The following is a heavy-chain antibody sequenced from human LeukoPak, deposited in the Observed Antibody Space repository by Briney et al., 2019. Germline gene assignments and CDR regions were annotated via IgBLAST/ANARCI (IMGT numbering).Heavy chain of an antibody. J-gene: IGHJ4*02. D-gene: IGHD3-10*01. CDR1: GITLSNYA. CDR3: AKGPPHTLLRITMVRGVIPFYYDY. V-gene: IGHV3-23*01. Sequence: GGSLRLSCAVSGITLSNYAMSWVRQAPGKGLEWVSAISGSGGSTYYADSVKGRFTISRDNSKNTLYLQMNSPRAEDTAVYYCAKGPPHTLLRITMVRGVIPFYYDYWGQGTLVTVSS. CDR2: ISGSGGST.